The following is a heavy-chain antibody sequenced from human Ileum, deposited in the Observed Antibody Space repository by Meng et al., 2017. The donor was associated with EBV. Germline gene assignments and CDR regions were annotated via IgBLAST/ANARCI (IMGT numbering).Heavy chain of an antibody. Sequence: VAPQESGPGLRKPSDPLSLPCDLSCGSISSDYWWSWVRQSPEKGLEWIGEMYPTGPTYYNPSLKGRVSISIDKSKNQLSLKLNSVTAADTAVYYCVRGGTYYLSYWGQGSLVTVSS. CDR1: CGSISSDYW. CDR3: VRGGTYYLSY. J-gene: IGHJ4*02. V-gene: IGHV4/OR15-8*02. D-gene: IGHD1-26*01. CDR2: MYPTGPT.